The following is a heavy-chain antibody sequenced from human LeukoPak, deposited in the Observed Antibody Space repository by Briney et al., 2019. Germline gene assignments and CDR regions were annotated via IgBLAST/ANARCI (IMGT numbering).Heavy chain of an antibody. J-gene: IGHJ5*02. D-gene: IGHD3-9*01. CDR1: GFTFSSYS. CDR3: ASDLHDWPRENTTSFHP. V-gene: IGHV3-21*01. CDR2: ISSSSSYI. Sequence: GGSLRLSCAASGFTFSSYSMNWVRQAPGKGLEWVSSISSSSSYIYYADSVKGRFTISRDNAKNSLYLQMNSLRAEDTAVYYCASDLHDWPRENTTSFHPWGQGTLVTVSS.